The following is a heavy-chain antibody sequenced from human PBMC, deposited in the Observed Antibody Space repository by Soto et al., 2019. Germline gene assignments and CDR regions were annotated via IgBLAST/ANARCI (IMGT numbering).Heavy chain of an antibody. J-gene: IGHJ4*02. CDR3: ARQVGGWAPWYFDY. Sequence: QVQLQESGPGLVKPSETLSLTCTVSGGSISSYYWSWIRQPPGKGLEWIGYIYYSGSTNYNPSLKSRFTTSVDTSKDQFSLKLSSVTAADTAVYYCARQVGGWAPWYFDYWGQGTLVTVSS. CDR2: IYYSGST. D-gene: IGHD6-19*01. V-gene: IGHV4-59*08. CDR1: GGSISSYY.